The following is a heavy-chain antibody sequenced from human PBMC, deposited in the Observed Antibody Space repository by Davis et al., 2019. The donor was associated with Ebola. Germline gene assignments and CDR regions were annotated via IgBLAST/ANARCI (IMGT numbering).Heavy chain of an antibody. CDR1: GYSFNTYG. CDR3: ARDACTKGVCPVKYFRH. V-gene: IGHV1-18*01. Sequence: ASVKVSCKASGYSFNTYGLSWVRQAPGQGLEWMGWINPDNGDTNYAQSLQGRVTMTADTSTSTAYMELRSLRSDDTAVYFCARDACTKGVCPVKYFRHWGQGTPFTVSS. D-gene: IGHD2-8*01. J-gene: IGHJ1*01. CDR2: INPDNGDT.